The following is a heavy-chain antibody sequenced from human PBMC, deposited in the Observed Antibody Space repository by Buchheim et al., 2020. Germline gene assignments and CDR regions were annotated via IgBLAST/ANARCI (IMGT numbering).Heavy chain of an antibody. Sequence: EVQLVESGGGLVQPGGSLRLSCAASGFRISNHYMSWVRRSPGKGLEWVTNIKQDGSAKYYVDFVRGRFTISRDNAKNSVYLQMNSLRAEDSAVYYCAREGDAFDLWGQGT. CDR2: IKQDGSAK. CDR1: GFRISNHY. CDR3: AREGDAFDL. J-gene: IGHJ3*01. V-gene: IGHV3-7*03.